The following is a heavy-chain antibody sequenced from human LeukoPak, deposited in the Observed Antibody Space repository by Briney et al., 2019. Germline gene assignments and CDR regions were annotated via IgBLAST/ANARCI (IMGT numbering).Heavy chain of an antibody. V-gene: IGHV3-7*03. J-gene: IGHJ1*01. CDR2: IKQDGSEK. Sequence: GGSLRLSCAASGFTFSSYWMTWVRQAPGKGLEWVANIKQDGSEKYYVDSVKGRFTISRDNAKKSLYLQMNSLRAEDTALYYCARHSRELTSVFFQHWGQGTLVIVSS. CDR1: GFTFSSYW. CDR3: ARHSRELTSVFFQH. D-gene: IGHD1-7*01.